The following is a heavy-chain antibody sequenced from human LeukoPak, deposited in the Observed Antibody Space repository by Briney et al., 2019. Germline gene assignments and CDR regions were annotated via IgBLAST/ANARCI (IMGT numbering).Heavy chain of an antibody. CDR3: ARDQLAYSGYDTLFDY. CDR2: ISYDGSNK. D-gene: IGHD5-12*01. J-gene: IGHJ4*02. V-gene: IGHV3-30*04. CDR1: GFIFSRHS. Sequence: GGSLRLSCEASGFIFSRHSMHWVRQAPGKGLEWVAVISYDGSNKYYADSVKGRFTISRDNSKNTLYLQLNSLRPEDTAVYYCARDQLAYSGYDTLFDYWGQGSLVTVSS.